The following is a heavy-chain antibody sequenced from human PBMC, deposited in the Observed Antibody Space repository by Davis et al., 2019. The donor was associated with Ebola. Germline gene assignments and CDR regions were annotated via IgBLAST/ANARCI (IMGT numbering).Heavy chain of an antibody. CDR1: GFTSSRYW. Sequence: GESLMISCAASGFTSSRYWMHWVRQAPGKGLVYVSRISSDGGITSYADSVKGRFTISRDNAKSTLYLQMNSLTAEDTAVYYCVRTTYGAPEYWGQGTQVTVSS. J-gene: IGHJ4*02. CDR3: VRTTYGAPEY. V-gene: IGHV3-74*01. D-gene: IGHD4-17*01. CDR2: ISSDGGIT.